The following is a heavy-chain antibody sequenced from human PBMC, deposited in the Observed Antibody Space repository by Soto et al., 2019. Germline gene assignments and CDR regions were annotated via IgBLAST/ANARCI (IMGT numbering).Heavy chain of an antibody. CDR1: GFTFDDYA. J-gene: IGHJ2*01. D-gene: IGHD6-19*01. CDR2: ISWNSGSI. CDR3: AKDIGAGQSLVRWYFDP. V-gene: IGHV3-9*01. Sequence: EVQLVESGGGLVQPGRSLRLSCAASGFTFDDYAMHWVRQAPGKGLEWVSGISWNSGSIGYADSVKGRFTISRDNAKNSLYLQMNSLRAEDTALYYCAKDIGAGQSLVRWYFDPWGRGTLVTVSS.